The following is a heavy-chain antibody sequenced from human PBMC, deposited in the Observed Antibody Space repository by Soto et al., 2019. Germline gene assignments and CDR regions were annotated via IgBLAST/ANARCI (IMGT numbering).Heavy chain of an antibody. V-gene: IGHV3-30-3*01. CDR2: ISSDGNNE. D-gene: IGHD3-16*01. CDR3: ARDPDDYVWALDY. CDR1: GFTFTFYS. J-gene: IGHJ4*02. Sequence: GGSLRLSCAASGFTFTFYSIHWVRQAPGKGLEWVAVISSDGNNEYYADSVKGRFTLSRDTSKNTVYLQMNSLRAEGTAVYYCARDPDDYVWALDYWGQGTLVTVS.